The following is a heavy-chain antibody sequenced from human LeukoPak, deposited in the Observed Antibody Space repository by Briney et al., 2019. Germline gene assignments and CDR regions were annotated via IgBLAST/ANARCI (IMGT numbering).Heavy chain of an antibody. J-gene: IGHJ4*02. CDR2: IIPIFGTA. Sequence: SVKVSCKASGGTFSSYAISWVRQAPGQGLEWMGGIIPIFGTANYAQKFEGRVTITADKSTSTAYMELSSLRSEDKAVYYCATATYYDILPGYYNVNYFDYWGQGTLVTVSS. D-gene: IGHD3-9*01. CDR3: ATATYYDILPGYYNVNYFDY. CDR1: GGTFSSYA. V-gene: IGHV1-69*06.